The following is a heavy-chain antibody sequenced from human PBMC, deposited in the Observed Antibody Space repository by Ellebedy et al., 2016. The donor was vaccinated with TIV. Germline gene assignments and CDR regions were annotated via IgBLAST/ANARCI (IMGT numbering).Heavy chain of an antibody. Sequence: SVKVSCXASGGTFNNYAISWVRQAPGQGLEWMGGTVPILGVVNYAQKFQGRVTITADESTSTVYMDLSSLISEDTAVYYCARDPTLTTYRPYYCDYWGQGTLVTVSS. D-gene: IGHD4-17*01. J-gene: IGHJ4*02. V-gene: IGHV1-69*10. CDR1: GGTFNNYA. CDR3: ARDPTLTTYRPYYCDY. CDR2: TVPILGVV.